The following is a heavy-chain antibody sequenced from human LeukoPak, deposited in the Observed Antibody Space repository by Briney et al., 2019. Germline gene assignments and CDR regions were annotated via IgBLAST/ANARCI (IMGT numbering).Heavy chain of an antibody. CDR2: IYYSGST. CDR3: ARVGGTNYYYYGMDV. V-gene: IGHV4-59*01. Sequence: SETLSLTCTVSGGSISNYYWSWIRQPPGKGLEWIGYIYYSGSTNYNPSLKSRVTISVNTSKNQFSLKLSSVTAADTAVYYCARVGGTNYYYYGMDVWGQGTTVTVSS. J-gene: IGHJ6*02. CDR1: GGSISNYY. D-gene: IGHD1-26*01.